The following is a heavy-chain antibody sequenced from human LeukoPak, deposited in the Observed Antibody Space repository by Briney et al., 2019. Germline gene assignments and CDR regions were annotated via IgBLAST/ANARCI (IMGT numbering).Heavy chain of an antibody. V-gene: IGHV1-2*02. J-gene: IGHJ5*02. CDR1: GYTFTGYY. CDR2: INPNSGGT. Sequence: ASVRVSCKASGYTFTGYYMHWVRQAPGQGLEWMGWINPNSGGTNYAQKFKGRVTMTRDTSISTAYMELSRLRSDDTAVYYCARDRGLTMVRGVIIKYWFDPWGQGTLVTVSS. CDR3: ARDRGLTMVRGVIIKYWFDP. D-gene: IGHD3-10*01.